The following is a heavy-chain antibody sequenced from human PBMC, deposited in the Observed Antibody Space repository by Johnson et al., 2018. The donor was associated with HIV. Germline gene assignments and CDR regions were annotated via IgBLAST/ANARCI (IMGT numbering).Heavy chain of an antibody. Sequence: QVQLVESGGGVVQPGESLRLSCAASGFTFANYGMHWVRQAPGKGLAWVAFIRYDGSNKYYADSVKGRFTISRDNSKNTLYLQMNSLRAEDTAVYYCTTARTYFWGQVTMVTVSS. CDR3: TTARTYF. J-gene: IGHJ3*01. CDR2: IRYDGSNK. V-gene: IGHV3-30*02. D-gene: IGHD2-8*01. CDR1: GFTFANYG.